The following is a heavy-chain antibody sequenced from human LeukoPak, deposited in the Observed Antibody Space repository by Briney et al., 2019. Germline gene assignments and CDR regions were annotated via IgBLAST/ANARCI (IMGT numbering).Heavy chain of an antibody. CDR3: ASASYDSSGYLPFDY. CDR2: IYYSVST. J-gene: IGHJ4*02. CDR1: GGSISSGDYY. Sequence: SEALSLTCTVSGGSISSGDYYWSWIRQPPGKGLEWIGYIYYSVSTYYNPSLKSRVTISVDTSKNQFSLKLRSVTAADTAVYYCASASYDSSGYLPFDYWGQGTLVTVSS. D-gene: IGHD3-22*01. V-gene: IGHV4-30-4*01.